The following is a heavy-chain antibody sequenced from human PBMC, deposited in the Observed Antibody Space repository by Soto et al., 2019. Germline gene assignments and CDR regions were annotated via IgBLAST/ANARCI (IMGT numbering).Heavy chain of an antibody. CDR3: ARVEYYYDSSGYYLYYFDY. D-gene: IGHD3-22*01. CDR1: VDSISSYY. J-gene: IGHJ4*02. V-gene: IGHV4-59*01. CDR2: IYYSGST. Sequence: PSETLSLTCTVSVDSISSYYWIWIRQPPGKGLEWIGYIYYSGSTNYNPSLKSRVTISVDTSKNQFSLKLSSVTAADTAVYYCARVEYYYDSSGYYLYYFDYWGQGTLVTVSS.